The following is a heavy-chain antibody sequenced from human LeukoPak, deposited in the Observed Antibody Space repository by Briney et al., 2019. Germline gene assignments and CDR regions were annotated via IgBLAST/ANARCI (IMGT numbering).Heavy chain of an antibody. Sequence: ASVNVSCKASGYTFTGYYMHWVRQAPGQGLEWMGWINPNSGGTNYAQKFQGRVTMTRDTSISTAYMELSRLRSDDTAVYYCARDLQLYSSSWFDAFDIWGQGTMVTVSS. CDR2: INPNSGGT. D-gene: IGHD6-13*01. CDR1: GYTFTGYY. CDR3: ARDLQLYSSSWFDAFDI. J-gene: IGHJ3*02. V-gene: IGHV1-2*02.